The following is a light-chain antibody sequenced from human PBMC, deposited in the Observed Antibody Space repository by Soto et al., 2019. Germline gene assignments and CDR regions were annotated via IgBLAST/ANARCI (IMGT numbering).Light chain of an antibody. CDR1: SSNIGTND. V-gene: IGLV1-47*01. J-gene: IGLJ2*01. Sequence: QSVLTQPPSASGTPGQRVTISCSGSSSNIGTNDAFWYQQLPGTAPKLLIYRSNQRPSGVPDRFSGSKSGTSASLAISGLGSEDEADYYCASWDYSLSGVLFGGGTKLTVL. CDR2: RSN. CDR3: ASWDYSLSGVL.